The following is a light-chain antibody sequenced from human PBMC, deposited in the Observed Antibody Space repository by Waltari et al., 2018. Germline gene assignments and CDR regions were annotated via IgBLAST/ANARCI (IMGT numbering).Light chain of an antibody. CDR1: QSLLHSNGYNF. V-gene: IGKV2-28*01. J-gene: IGKJ2*01. Sequence: DIVMTKSPLSLPVTPGEPASISCRSSQSLLHSNGYNFLDWYLQKPGQSPELLIYLGSVPASGLPDRCSGGESGTDVTLKVSRVGAEDVGVYYCMQTLQAPYTFGQGTKLEIK. CDR3: MQTLQAPYT. CDR2: LGS.